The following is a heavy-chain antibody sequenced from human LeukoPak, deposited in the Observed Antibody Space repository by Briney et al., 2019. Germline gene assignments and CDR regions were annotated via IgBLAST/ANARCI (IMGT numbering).Heavy chain of an antibody. CDR2: IRSKANSYAT. Sequence: GGSLRLSCAASGFTFSGSAMHWVRQASGKGLEWVGRIRSKANSYATAYAASLTGTFTIYRDDSNNTTYLQMYTLTTEDTAVYYRTTIGYCSGGSRSWGQGTLVTVSS. CDR3: TTIGYCSGGSRS. CDR1: GFTFSGSA. D-gene: IGHD2-15*01. V-gene: IGHV3-73*01. J-gene: IGHJ5*02.